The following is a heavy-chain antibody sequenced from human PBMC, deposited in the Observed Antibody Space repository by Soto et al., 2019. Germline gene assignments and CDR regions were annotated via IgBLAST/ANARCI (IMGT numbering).Heavy chain of an antibody. CDR1: GFSLSTSGMC. J-gene: IGHJ5*01. D-gene: IGHD3-3*01. V-gene: IGHV2-70*11. CDR2: IDWDDDK. Sequence: SGPTLVNPTQTLTLTCTFSGFSLSTSGMCVSWIRQPPGKALEWLARIDWDDDKYYSTSLKTRLTISKDTSKNQVVLTMTNMDPVDTATYYCARTYFLSGYYTSDNWFVSWGQGTLVTVSS. CDR3: ARTYFLSGYYTSDNWFVS.